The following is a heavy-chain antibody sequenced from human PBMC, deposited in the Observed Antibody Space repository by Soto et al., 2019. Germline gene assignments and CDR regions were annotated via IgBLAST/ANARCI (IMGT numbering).Heavy chain of an antibody. V-gene: IGHV3-74*03. J-gene: IGHJ3*02. CDR2: INGDGTRT. D-gene: IGHD1-26*01. CDR3: ASRVGDSPVDAFDI. CDR1: GFTFGSYW. Sequence: GGSLRLSCAASGFTFGSYWMDWVRQAPGKGLEWVSRINGDGTRTTYADSVKGRFTISRDNAGNTLFLQMNSLRGDDTAVYYSASRVGDSPVDAFDIWGQGTMVTVSS.